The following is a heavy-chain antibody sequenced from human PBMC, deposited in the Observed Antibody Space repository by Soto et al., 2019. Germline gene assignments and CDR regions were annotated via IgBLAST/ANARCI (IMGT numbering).Heavy chain of an antibody. CDR1: GAYISGGYYS. CDR3: ATSRKFFRI. CDR2: IYNSWST. J-gene: IGHJ3*02. D-gene: IGHD3-3*01. V-gene: IGHV4-30-2*01. Sequence: TLCRSCSVSGAYISGGYYSGSWIRQPPGKGLEWIGFIYNSWSTYYNSSLKSRVTISVDRSKNHFFLNLTSVTAAETAVYYCATSRKFFRIWGQGTKVTVSS.